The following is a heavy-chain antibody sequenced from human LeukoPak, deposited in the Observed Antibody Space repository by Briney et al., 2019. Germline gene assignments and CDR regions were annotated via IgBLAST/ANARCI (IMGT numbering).Heavy chain of an antibody. V-gene: IGHV4-4*07. CDR2: IYTSGST. D-gene: IGHD3-10*01. CDR1: GGSISSYY. J-gene: IGHJ3*02. Sequence: SETLSLTCTVSGGSISSYYWSWIRQPAGKGLEWIGRIYTSGSTNYNPSLKSRVTMSVDTSKNQFSLKLSSVTAADTAVYYCVRDKGLWFGEFLRAFDIWGHGTMVTVSS. CDR3: VRDKGLWFGEFLRAFDI.